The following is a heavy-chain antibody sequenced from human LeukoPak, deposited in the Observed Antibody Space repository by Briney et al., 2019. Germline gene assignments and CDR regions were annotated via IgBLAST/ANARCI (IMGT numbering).Heavy chain of an antibody. CDR2: LYSGGKT. J-gene: IGHJ4*02. Sequence: GGSLRLSCVASGFTFSSYWMHWVRQAPGKGLEWVSVLYSGGKTYYADSVKGRFTISRDNSKNTLYLQMNSLRAEDTAVYYCARVVPAALHFDYWGQGTLVTVSS. CDR1: GFTFSSYW. CDR3: ARVVPAALHFDY. D-gene: IGHD2-2*01. V-gene: IGHV3-66*01.